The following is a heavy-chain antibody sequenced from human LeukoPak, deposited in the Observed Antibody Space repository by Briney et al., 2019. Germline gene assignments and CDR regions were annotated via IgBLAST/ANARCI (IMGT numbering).Heavy chain of an antibody. CDR1: GYTFTIYG. CDR3: ARGDGGYGNFDY. Sequence: ASVTVSFKASGYTFTIYGISWVRQAPGQGLEWMGWISAYNGNTNYAQKLQGRVTMTTDTSTSTAYMELRSLRSDDTAVYYCARGDGGYGNFDYWGQGTLVTVSS. V-gene: IGHV1-18*01. J-gene: IGHJ4*02. D-gene: IGHD3-22*01. CDR2: ISAYNGNT.